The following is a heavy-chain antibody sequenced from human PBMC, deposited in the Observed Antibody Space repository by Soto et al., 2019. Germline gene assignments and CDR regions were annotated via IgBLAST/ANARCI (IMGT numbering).Heavy chain of an antibody. V-gene: IGHV3-23*01. J-gene: IGHJ2*01. CDR1: GFTFISYA. Sequence: EVQLLESGGGLVQPGGSLRLSCEGSGFTFISYAMNWVRQAPGKGLEWVSAVSGGGETTFYADSVKGRFTISRDNSKNTVTLQISSLGVDDTAVYYCARKVPGSTSLPIYWYLDLGGRGTLVTVSS. D-gene: IGHD3-10*01. CDR2: VSGGGETT. CDR3: ARKVPGSTSLPIYWYLDL.